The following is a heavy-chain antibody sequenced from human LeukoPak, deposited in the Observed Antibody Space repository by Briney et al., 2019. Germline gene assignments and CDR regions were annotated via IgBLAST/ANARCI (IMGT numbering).Heavy chain of an antibody. V-gene: IGHV3-23*01. CDR1: GFTFSSYA. J-gene: IGHJ4*02. CDR3: AKAKVAALRGPNDY. D-gene: IGHD6-6*01. Sequence: PGGSLRLSCAASGFTFSSYAMSWVCQAPGKGLEWVSAISGSGGSTYYADSVKGRFTVSRDNSKNTLYLQMNSLRAEDTAVYYCAKAKVAALRGPNDYWGQGTLVTVSS. CDR2: ISGSGGST.